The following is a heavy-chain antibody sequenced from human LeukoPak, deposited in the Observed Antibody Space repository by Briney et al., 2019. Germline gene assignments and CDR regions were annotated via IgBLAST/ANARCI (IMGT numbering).Heavy chain of an antibody. J-gene: IGHJ4*02. Sequence: GESLKISCKGSGYSFPSYWINWVRQMPGKGLEWMGTIDPSDSYTNYSPAFQGHVTMSSVKSISTAYLQWSSLKASDTAVYYCARREVVGATAFDYWGQGTLVTVSS. CDR3: ARREVVGATAFDY. D-gene: IGHD1-26*01. V-gene: IGHV5-10-1*01. CDR2: IDPSDSYT. CDR1: GYSFPSYW.